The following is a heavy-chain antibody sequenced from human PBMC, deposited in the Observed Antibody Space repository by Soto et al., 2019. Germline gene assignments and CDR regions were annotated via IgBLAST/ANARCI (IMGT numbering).Heavy chain of an antibody. D-gene: IGHD2-8*02. CDR1: GGSISSSSYY. V-gene: IGHV4-39*01. J-gene: IGHJ4*02. CDR2: IYYSGST. CDR3: ARGGVDGGSFVDY. Sequence: SETLSLTCTVSGGSISSSSYYWGWIRQPPGKGLEWIGSIYYSGSTYYNPSLKSRVTISVDTSKNQFSLKLSSVTAADTAVYYWARGGVDGGSFVDYWGQGTLVPVSS.